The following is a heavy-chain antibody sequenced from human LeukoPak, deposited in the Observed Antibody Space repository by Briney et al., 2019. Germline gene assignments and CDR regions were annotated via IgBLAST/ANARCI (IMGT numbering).Heavy chain of an antibody. D-gene: IGHD6-19*01. CDR1: GFTLSSYE. CDR3: ARGGGGIAVAGTLGSFDY. V-gene: IGHV3-48*03. Sequence: GGSLRLSCAASGFTLSSYEMNWVRQAPGKGLEWVSYISSSGSTIYYADSVKGRFTISRDNAKNSLYLQMNSLRAEDTAVYYCARGGGGIAVAGTLGSFDYWGRGTLVTVSS. J-gene: IGHJ4*02. CDR2: ISSSGSTI.